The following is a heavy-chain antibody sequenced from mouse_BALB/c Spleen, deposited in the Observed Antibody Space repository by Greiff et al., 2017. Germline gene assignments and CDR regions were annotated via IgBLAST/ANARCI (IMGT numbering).Heavy chain of an antibody. V-gene: IGHV1S22*01. Sequence: LQQPGSELVRPGASVKLSCKASGYTFTSYWMHWVKQRPGQGLEWIGNIYPGSGSTNYDEKFKSKATLTVDTSSSTAYMQLSSLTSEDSAVYYCTRFIYYGCDEAYWGQGTLVTVSA. CDR1: GYTFTSYW. CDR3: TRFIYYGCDEAY. CDR2: IYPGSGST. D-gene: IGHD2-2*01. J-gene: IGHJ3*01.